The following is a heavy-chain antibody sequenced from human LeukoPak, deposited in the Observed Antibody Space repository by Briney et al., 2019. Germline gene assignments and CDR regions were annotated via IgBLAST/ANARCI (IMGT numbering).Heavy chain of an antibody. CDR3: ARKIAAAGALYYMDV. Sequence: ASVKVSCKASGHTFTGYYMHWVRQAPGQGLEWMGWINANSGDTNYAQKLQGRVTMTTDTSTSTAYMELRSLRSDDTAVYYCARKIAAAGALYYMDVWGKGTTVTVSS. D-gene: IGHD6-13*01. CDR1: GHTFTGYY. V-gene: IGHV1-18*04. CDR2: INANSGDT. J-gene: IGHJ6*03.